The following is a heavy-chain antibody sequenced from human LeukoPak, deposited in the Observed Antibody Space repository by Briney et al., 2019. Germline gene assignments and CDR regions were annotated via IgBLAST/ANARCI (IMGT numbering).Heavy chain of an antibody. CDR3: ARDLRVAAAGIFDY. V-gene: IGHV3-21*04. CDR1: GFTFSSYS. J-gene: IGHJ4*02. Sequence: GGSLRLSCAASGFTFSSYSMNWVRQAPGKGLEWVSSISSSSSYIYYADSVKGRFTISRDNAKNSLYLQMNSLRAEDTAVYYCARDLRVAAAGIFDYWGQGTLVTVSS. D-gene: IGHD6-13*01. CDR2: ISSSSSYI.